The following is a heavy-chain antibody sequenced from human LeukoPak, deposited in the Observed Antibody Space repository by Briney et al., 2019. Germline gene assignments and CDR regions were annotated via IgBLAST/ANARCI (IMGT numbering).Heavy chain of an antibody. Sequence: SETLSLTCTVSGYSISSGYYWGWIRQPPGKRLEWIGSIYYSGGTYNNPSLKSRVTISVDTSKNQFSLKLTSVTAADTAVYYCARGADVYYYGSGSYYFDVWGQGTTVTVSS. CDR2: IYYSGGT. CDR3: ARGADVYYYGSGSYYFDV. V-gene: IGHV4-38-2*02. CDR1: GYSISSGYY. D-gene: IGHD3-10*01. J-gene: IGHJ6*02.